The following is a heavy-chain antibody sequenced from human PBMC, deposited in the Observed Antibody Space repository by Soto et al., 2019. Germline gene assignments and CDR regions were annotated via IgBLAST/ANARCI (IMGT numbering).Heavy chain of an antibody. CDR1: GGSISSYY. CDR2: IYYSGST. V-gene: IGHV4-59*01. Sequence: PSETLSLTCTVSGGSISSYYWSWIRQPPGKGLEWIGYIYYSGSTNYNPSLKSRVTISVDTSKNQFSLKLSSVTAADTAVYYCASTEAQYDILTGSYFDYWGQGTLVTVSS. CDR3: ASTEAQYDILTGSYFDY. J-gene: IGHJ4*02. D-gene: IGHD3-9*01.